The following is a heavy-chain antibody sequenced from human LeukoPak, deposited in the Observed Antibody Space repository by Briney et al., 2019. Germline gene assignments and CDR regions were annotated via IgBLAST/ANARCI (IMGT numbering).Heavy chain of an antibody. V-gene: IGHV3-30*18. CDR2: ISYDGSNK. Sequence: GRSLRLSCAASGFTFSSYGMHWVRQAPGKGLEWVAVISYDGSNKYYADSVKGRFTISRDNSKNTLYLQMNSLRAEDTAVYYCAKDWMRCLDYWGQGTLVTVSS. CDR1: GFTFSSYG. D-gene: IGHD2-2*03. CDR3: AKDWMRCLDY. J-gene: IGHJ4*02.